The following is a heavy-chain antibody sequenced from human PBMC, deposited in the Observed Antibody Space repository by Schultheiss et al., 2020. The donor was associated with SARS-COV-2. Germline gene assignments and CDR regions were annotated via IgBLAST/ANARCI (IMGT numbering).Heavy chain of an antibody. CDR2: IYYSGST. V-gene: IGHV4-59*12. CDR3: AREFGMVATRRYYYYMDV. CDR1: GGSISSDH. D-gene: IGHD5-12*01. J-gene: IGHJ6*03. Sequence: SETLSLTCTISGGSISSDHWSWIRQPPGKGLEWIGSIYYSGSTNYNPSLKSRVTMSVDTSKNQFSLKLSSVTAADTAVYYCAREFGMVATRRYYYYMDVWGKGTTVTVSS.